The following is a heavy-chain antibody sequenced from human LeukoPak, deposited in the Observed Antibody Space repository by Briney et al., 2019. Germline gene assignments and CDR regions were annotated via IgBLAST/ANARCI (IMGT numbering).Heavy chain of an antibody. CDR3: AKDYSSSWYYFDY. CDR1: GFTFSNYA. V-gene: IGHV3-23*01. J-gene: IGHJ4*02. D-gene: IGHD6-13*01. Sequence: GGSLRLSSAASGFTFSNYAMSWVRQAPGKGLEWVSGISGSGGSTNYADSVKGRFTISRDNSKNTLYLQMNSLRAEDTAIYYCAKDYSSSWYYFDYWGQGTLVTVSS. CDR2: ISGSGGST.